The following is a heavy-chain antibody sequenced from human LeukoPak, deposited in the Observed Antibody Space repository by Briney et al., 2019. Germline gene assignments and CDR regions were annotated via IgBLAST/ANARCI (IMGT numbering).Heavy chain of an antibody. V-gene: IGHV3-74*01. D-gene: IGHD3-9*01. CDR3: VKDRRRDDVLTGSFSD. CDR2: INSDGSSS. CDR1: GFTLSSHW. Sequence: GGPLRLSCEASGFTLSSHWMHWVRQAPGKGLMWVSRINSDGSSSSYADSIKGRFTIARDNAKSTLYLQMNSLRAEDTAVYNCVKDRRRDDVLTGSFSDWGQGTLVTVSS. J-gene: IGHJ4*02.